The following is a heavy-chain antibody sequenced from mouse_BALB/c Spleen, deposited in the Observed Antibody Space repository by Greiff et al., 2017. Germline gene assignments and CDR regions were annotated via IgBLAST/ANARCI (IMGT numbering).Heavy chain of an antibody. D-gene: IGHD2-1*01. Sequence: QVQLKESGAELAKPGASVKMSCKASGYTFTSYWMHWVKQRPGQGLEWIGYINPSTGYTEYNQKFKDKATLTADKSSSTAYMQLSSLTSEDSAVYYCASYGNYGVLYAMDYWGQGTSVTVSS. CDR2: INPSTGYT. J-gene: IGHJ4*01. V-gene: IGHV1-7*01. CDR3: ASYGNYGVLYAMDY. CDR1: GYTFTSYW.